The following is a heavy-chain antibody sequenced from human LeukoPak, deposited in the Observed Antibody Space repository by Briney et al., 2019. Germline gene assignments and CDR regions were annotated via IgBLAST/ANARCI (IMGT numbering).Heavy chain of an antibody. CDR1: GFTFSNAW. CDR3: TTAHDYGDTNWFDP. V-gene: IGHV3-15*01. CDR2: IKSKTDGGTT. Sequence: PGGSLRLSCAASGFTFSNAWMSWVRQAPGKGLEWVGRIKSKTDGGTTDYAAPVKGRFTISRDDSKNTLYLQMNSLKTEDTAVYYCTTAHDYGDTNWFDPWGQETLVTVSS. J-gene: IGHJ5*02. D-gene: IGHD4-17*01.